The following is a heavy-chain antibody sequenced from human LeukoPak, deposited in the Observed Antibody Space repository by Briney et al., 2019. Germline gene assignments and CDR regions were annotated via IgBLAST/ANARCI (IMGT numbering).Heavy chain of an antibody. J-gene: IGHJ4*02. D-gene: IGHD3-16*01. Sequence: PGGSLRLSCAASGFTFNTYSMNWVRQAPGKGLEWVANIKEDGSEKYYVDSVKGRFTISRDDAKNSVFLQMNSLRAEDTAVYYCARVGPWGPFDYWGQGTLVTVSS. CDR1: GFTFNTYS. CDR3: ARVGPWGPFDY. V-gene: IGHV3-7*01. CDR2: IKEDGSEK.